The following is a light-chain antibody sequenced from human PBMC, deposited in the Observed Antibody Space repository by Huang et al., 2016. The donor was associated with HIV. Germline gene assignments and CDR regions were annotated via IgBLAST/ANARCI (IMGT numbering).Light chain of an antibody. V-gene: IGKV3-11*01. Sequence: EIVLTLSPATLSLSPGGRATLSCRASQNISSFLAGYQQGAGQAPRLRIYGASNRATGIPARFSGSGSGTDFTLTINNLEPGDFAVYYCQQRFTFGPGTKVDIK. CDR3: QQRFT. CDR2: GAS. J-gene: IGKJ3*01. CDR1: QNISSF.